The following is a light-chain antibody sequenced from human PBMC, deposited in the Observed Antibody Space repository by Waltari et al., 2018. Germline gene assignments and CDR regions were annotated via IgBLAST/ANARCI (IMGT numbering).Light chain of an antibody. CDR1: SGHSSNV. J-gene: IGLJ3*02. V-gene: IGLV4-69*01. Sequence: QLVLTQSPSASASLGASVKLTCPLSSGHSSNVVAWLPHQPEKGPRYLMKVNSDGSHSKGDEIPDRFSGSSSGSERYLTISSLQSEDEADYYCQTGGHGTWVFVGGTKLTVL. CDR3: QTGGHGTWV. CDR2: VNSDGSH.